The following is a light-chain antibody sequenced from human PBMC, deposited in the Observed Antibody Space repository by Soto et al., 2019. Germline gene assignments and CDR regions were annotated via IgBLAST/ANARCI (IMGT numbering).Light chain of an antibody. CDR2: NAS. CDR3: QQRSDLYT. V-gene: IGKV3-11*01. J-gene: IGKJ2*01. Sequence: EIGLTQSPATLSLSPGERATLSCRASQRVDFYLAWFQQRPGQAPRLLLYNASYRAPGIPARFSGSGSGTDFTITISSLEHEDLAVYFCQQRSDLYTFGQGTKLQI. CDR1: QRVDFY.